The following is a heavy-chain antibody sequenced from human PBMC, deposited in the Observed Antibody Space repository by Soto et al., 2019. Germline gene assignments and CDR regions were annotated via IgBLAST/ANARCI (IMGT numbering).Heavy chain of an antibody. J-gene: IGHJ6*02. CDR3: ARQPLVRGVLSDMDV. Sequence: PSETLSLTCIVSGDSISSTNHYWGWIRQPPGKGLEWIGSIYYSGNTYYNPSLKSRVTISVDTSKKQISLKLSSVTATDTAVYFCARQPLVRGVLSDMDVWGQGTTVTVSS. CDR1: GDSISSTNHY. D-gene: IGHD3-10*01. CDR2: IYYSGNT. V-gene: IGHV4-39*01.